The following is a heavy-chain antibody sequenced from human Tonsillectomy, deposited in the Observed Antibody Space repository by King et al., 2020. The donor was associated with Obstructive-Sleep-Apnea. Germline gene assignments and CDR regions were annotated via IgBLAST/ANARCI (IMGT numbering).Heavy chain of an antibody. D-gene: IGHD1-26*01. CDR1: GFTFSTYG. CDR3: ATMGATTLGDNDY. V-gene: IGHV3-33*01. CDR2: IWYDGSNK. J-gene: IGHJ4*02. Sequence: VKLVESGGGVVQPGRSLRLSCAASGFTFSTYGMYWVRQAPGKGLEWVAVIWYDGSNKYYADSVKGRFTISRDNSKDTLYLQMDSLRAEDTAVYYCATMGATTLGDNDYWGQGTLVTVSS.